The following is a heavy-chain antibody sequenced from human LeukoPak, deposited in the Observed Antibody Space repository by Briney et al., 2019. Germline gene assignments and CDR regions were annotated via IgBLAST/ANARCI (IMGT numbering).Heavy chain of an antibody. CDR2: ISGSGGST. CDR1: GFTFSSYA. CDR3: EGYYYGSGSPDY. V-gene: IGHV3-23*01. J-gene: IGHJ4*02. D-gene: IGHD3-10*01. Sequence: GGSLRLSCAASGFTFSSYAMSWVRQAPGKGLEWVSAISGSGGSTYYADSAKGRFTISRDNSKNTLYLQMNSLRAEDTAVYYCEGYYYGSGSPDYWGQGTLVTVSS.